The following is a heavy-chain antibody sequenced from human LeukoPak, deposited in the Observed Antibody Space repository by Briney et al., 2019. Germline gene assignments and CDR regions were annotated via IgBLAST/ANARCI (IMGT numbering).Heavy chain of an antibody. D-gene: IGHD1-26*01. Sequence: PGRSLRLSCAASGFTFDDYAMHWVRQAPGKGLEWVSGISWNSGSIGYADSVKGRFTISRDNAKNSLYLQMNSLRAEDTALYYCAKDLLKEWELPGDYWGQGTLVTVSS. CDR3: AKDLLKEWELPGDY. J-gene: IGHJ4*02. CDR1: GFTFDDYA. V-gene: IGHV3-9*01. CDR2: ISWNSGSI.